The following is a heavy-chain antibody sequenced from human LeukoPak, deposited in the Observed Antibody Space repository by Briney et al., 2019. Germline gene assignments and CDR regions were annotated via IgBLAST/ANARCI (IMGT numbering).Heavy chain of an antibody. D-gene: IGHD1-26*01. Sequence: ASVKVSCKASGYTFTSYAMHWVRQAPGQRLEWMRWINAGNGNTKYSQKFQGRVTITRDTSASTAYMELSSLRSEDTAVYYCARDRGSYYRNAFDIWGQGTMVTVSS. CDR1: GYTFTSYA. J-gene: IGHJ3*02. CDR2: INAGNGNT. V-gene: IGHV1-3*01. CDR3: ARDRGSYYRNAFDI.